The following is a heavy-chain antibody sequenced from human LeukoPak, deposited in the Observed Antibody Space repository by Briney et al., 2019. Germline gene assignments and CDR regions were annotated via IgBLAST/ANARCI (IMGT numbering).Heavy chain of an antibody. CDR2: IYYSGST. J-gene: IGHJ6*02. V-gene: IGHV4-31*03. Sequence: SETLSLTCTVSGGSISSGGYYWNWIRQHPGKGLEWIGYIYYSGSTYYNPSLKSRVTISVDTSKNQFSLKLSSVTAADTAVYYCARADGDQLLLEPYYGMDVWGQGTTVTISS. CDR3: ARADGDQLLLEPYYGMDV. CDR1: GGSISSGGYY. D-gene: IGHD2-15*01.